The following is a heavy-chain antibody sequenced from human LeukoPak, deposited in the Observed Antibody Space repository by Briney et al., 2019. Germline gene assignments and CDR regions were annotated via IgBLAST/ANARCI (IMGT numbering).Heavy chain of an antibody. CDR3: TSERVSTTPQQNY. Sequence: GGSLRLSCAASGFTFSGSAMHWVRQASGKGLEWVGRIRSKANSYATAYAASAKGRFTISRDDSKNTAYLQMNSLKTEDTAVYYCTSERVSTTPQQNYWGQGTLVTVSS. D-gene: IGHD5/OR15-5a*01. V-gene: IGHV3-73*01. CDR1: GFTFSGSA. J-gene: IGHJ4*02. CDR2: IRSKANSYAT.